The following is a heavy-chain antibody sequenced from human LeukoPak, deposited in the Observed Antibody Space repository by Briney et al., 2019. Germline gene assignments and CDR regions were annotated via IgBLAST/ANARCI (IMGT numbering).Heavy chain of an antibody. J-gene: IGHJ3*02. D-gene: IGHD2-2*01. CDR1: GFTFSSYG. CDR2: ISHDGSNK. Sequence: GGSLRLSCAASGFTFSSYGMHWVRQAPGKGLEWVAVISHDGSNKYYADSVKGRFTISRDNSKNTLYLQMNSLRAEDTAVYYCAKDQGYCSSTSCYPGAFDIWGQGTMVTVSS. CDR3: AKDQGYCSSTSCYPGAFDI. V-gene: IGHV3-30*18.